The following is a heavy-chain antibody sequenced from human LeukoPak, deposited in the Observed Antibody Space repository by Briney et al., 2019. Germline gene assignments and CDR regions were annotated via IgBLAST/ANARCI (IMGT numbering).Heavy chain of an antibody. D-gene: IGHD2-2*01. CDR1: GFTFGDYP. V-gene: IGHV3-49*04. J-gene: IGHJ6*03. CDR3: TRMDDIVVVPGPTVYFYYYMDV. Sequence: GGSLRLSCSASGFTFGDYPMSWVRQAPGKGLEWVGFSRSKAFGGTTECAASVKGRFTISRDESKDIAYLQMDSLRTEDTGVYYCTRMDDIVVVPGPTVYFYYYMDVWGKGTTVTVSS. CDR2: SRSKAFGGTT.